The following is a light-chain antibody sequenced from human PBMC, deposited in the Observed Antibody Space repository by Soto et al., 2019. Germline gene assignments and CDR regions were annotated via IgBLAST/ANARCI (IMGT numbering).Light chain of an antibody. J-gene: IGKJ2*01. Sequence: AVQMTQSPSSLSASVGDRVTITCRASQDVRNDLDWYQQKPGKAPKLLIYAASHLQNGVPSRFSGSGSGTHFTLTIRSLQPEDFATYYCLQDYNYPRTFGQGTKLEIK. CDR2: AAS. CDR3: LQDYNYPRT. V-gene: IGKV1-6*01. CDR1: QDVRND.